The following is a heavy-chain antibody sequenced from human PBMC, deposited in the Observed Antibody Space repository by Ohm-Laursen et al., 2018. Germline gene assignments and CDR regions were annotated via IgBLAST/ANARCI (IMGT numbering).Heavy chain of an antibody. V-gene: IGHV3-30*18. CDR2: VGKDGSVR. D-gene: IGHD3-16*01. CDR1: GFTFNKYG. CDR3: AQEAFEYSGPWYYHH. Sequence: SSLRLSCAASGFTFNKYGMHWVRQAPGKGLEWLGVVGKDGSVRYYADSVEGRFTISRDNSQNTLYLQMNSLRNEDAAVYYCAQEAFEYSGPWYYHHWGQGTLVTVS. J-gene: IGHJ4*02.